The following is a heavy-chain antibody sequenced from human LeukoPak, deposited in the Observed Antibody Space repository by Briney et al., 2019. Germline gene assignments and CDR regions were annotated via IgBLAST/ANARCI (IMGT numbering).Heavy chain of an antibody. D-gene: IGHD2-8*01. J-gene: IGHJ4*02. CDR3: AKPGVYCTNGLCYTGYFDY. CDR2: MWYDGSNK. Sequence: GGSLRLSCAASGITFSSYGMHWVRQAPGKGLEWVAVMWYDGSNKYYADSVKGRFTISRDNSKNTLYLQMNSLRAEDTAVYYCAKPGVYCTNGLCYTGYFDYCGQGTLVTVSS. CDR1: GITFSSYG. V-gene: IGHV3-33*06.